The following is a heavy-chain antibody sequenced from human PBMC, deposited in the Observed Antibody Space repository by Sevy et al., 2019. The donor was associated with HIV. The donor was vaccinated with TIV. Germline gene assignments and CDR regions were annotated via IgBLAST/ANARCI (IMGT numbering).Heavy chain of an antibody. J-gene: IGHJ4*02. V-gene: IGHV1-24*01. CDR2: FDPEDGER. Sequence: ASVKFSCKVSGHTLTELPIHWVRQAPGKRLEWMGRFDPEDGERIYAQKFQGRVTMTADTSTDTAYMELSSLRSEDTALYYCASTREYYSDNSGYFDYWGQGTLVTVSS. CDR3: ASTREYYSDNSGYFDY. CDR1: GHTLTELP. D-gene: IGHD3-22*01.